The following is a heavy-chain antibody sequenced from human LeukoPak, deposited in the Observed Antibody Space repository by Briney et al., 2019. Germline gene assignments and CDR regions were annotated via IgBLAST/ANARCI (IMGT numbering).Heavy chain of an antibody. CDR1: GGSISTYS. CDR3: ARDITVASGMQF. CDR2: VVTTTT. D-gene: IGHD6-19*01. Sequence: PSETLSPTCTVSGGSISTYSWTWVRQSPGKGREWIGSVVTTTTNYSPALRSRVAISVHTSKNQFSLRLESVTTADTAVYYCARDITVASGMQFWGQGALVTVSS. V-gene: IGHV4-4*07. J-gene: IGHJ4*02.